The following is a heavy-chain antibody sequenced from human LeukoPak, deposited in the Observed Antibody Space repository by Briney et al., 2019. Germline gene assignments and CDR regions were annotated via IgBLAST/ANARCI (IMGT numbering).Heavy chain of an antibody. D-gene: IGHD3-22*01. V-gene: IGHV4-38-2*02. CDR1: GYSISSGYY. J-gene: IGHJ5*02. Sequence: PSETLSLTCAVSGYSISSGYYWGWIRQPPGKGLEWIGSIYHSGSTYYNPSLKSRVTISVDTSKNQFSLKLSSVTAADTAVYYCARDPNYYDSSGYNWFDPWGQGTLVTVSS. CDR3: ARDPNYYDSSGYNWFDP. CDR2: IYHSGST.